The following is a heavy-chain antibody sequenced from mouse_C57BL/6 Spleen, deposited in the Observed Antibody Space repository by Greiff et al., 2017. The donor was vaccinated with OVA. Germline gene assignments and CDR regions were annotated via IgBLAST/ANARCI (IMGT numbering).Heavy chain of an antibody. V-gene: IGHV5-17*01. D-gene: IGHD1-1*02. Sequence: EVQLVASGGGLVKPGGSLKLSCAASGFTFSDYGMHWVRQAPEKGLEWVAYISSGRRTIYYADTVKGRFTLSRDNAKNTLFLQMASLRPEDTALYDSARRYGTGSFDYWGEGTTLTVSS. J-gene: IGHJ2*01. CDR2: ISSGRRTI. CDR3: ARRYGTGSFDY. CDR1: GFTFSDYG.